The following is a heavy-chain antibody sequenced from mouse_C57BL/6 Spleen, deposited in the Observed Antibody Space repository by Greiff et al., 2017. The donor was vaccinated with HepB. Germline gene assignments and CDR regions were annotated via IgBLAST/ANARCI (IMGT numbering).Heavy chain of an antibody. J-gene: IGHJ4*01. V-gene: IGHV6-6*01. CDR1: GFTFSDAW. Sequence: EVMLVESGGGLVQPGGSMKLSCAASGFTFSDAWMYWVRQYPEKGLEWVAEIRNKANNHATYYAESVKGRFTISRADSKSSVYLQMNSLRAEDTGIDYSTQGAMDYWGQGTSVTVSS. CDR2: IRNKANNHAT. CDR3: TQGAMDY.